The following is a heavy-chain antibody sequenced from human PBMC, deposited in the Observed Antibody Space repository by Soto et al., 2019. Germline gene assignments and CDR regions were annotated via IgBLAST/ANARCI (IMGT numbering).Heavy chain of an antibody. CDR2: ISGSGGST. J-gene: IGHJ4*02. CDR3: AKDPSTSGPFDY. CDR1: GFTFSTYA. D-gene: IGHD6-19*01. Sequence: PGGSLRLSCAASGFTFSTYAMSWVRQAPGKGLEWVSTISGSGGSTYYADSVKGRFTISRDKSKNTLSLQMNSLRGEDTAVYYCAKDPSTSGPFDYWGQGILVTV. V-gene: IGHV3-23*01.